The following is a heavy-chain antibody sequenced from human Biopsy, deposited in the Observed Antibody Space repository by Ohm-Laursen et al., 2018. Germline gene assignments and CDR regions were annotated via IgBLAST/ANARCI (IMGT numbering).Heavy chain of an antibody. Sequence: GSSVKASCKSSGDTFSRSAFFWVRQAPGQGLVYLGRIIPIVGITNHAQTFQGRITLTADKSTFMVYMELSRLRSDDTAIYYCARGGSGSGYYGMDVWGQGATVSVSS. V-gene: IGHV1-69*04. J-gene: IGHJ6*02. D-gene: IGHD3-10*01. CDR1: GDTFSRSA. CDR3: ARGGSGSGYYGMDV. CDR2: IIPIVGIT.